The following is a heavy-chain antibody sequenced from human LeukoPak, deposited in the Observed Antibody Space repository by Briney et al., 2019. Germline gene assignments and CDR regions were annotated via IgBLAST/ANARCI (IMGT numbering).Heavy chain of an antibody. CDR2: IHYSGST. Sequence: PSETLSLTCTVSGGSISSYYWSWIRQPPGKGLEWIGYIHYSGSTYYNPSLTSRVTISIDTSKNQFSLRLSSVTAADTAVYFCARVYYGRTYDYWYFDLWGRGTLVTVSS. D-gene: IGHD3-10*01. J-gene: IGHJ2*01. V-gene: IGHV4-59*01. CDR1: GGSISSYY. CDR3: ARVYYGRTYDYWYFDL.